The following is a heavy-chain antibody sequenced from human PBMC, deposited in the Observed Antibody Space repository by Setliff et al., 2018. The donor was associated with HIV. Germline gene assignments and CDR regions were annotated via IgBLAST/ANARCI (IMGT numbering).Heavy chain of an antibody. J-gene: IGHJ6*03. Sequence: ASVKVSCKASGYIFTDYYMHWVQQAPGKGLEWKGRVDPEDGETMYAEKFQGRVNITADTSTDTAYMELSSLRSEDTAVYYCATDPSFDFYYYMDVWGKGTTVTVSS. CDR3: ATDPSFDFYYYMDV. CDR2: VDPEDGET. CDR1: GYIFTDYY. D-gene: IGHD3-9*01. V-gene: IGHV1-69-2*01.